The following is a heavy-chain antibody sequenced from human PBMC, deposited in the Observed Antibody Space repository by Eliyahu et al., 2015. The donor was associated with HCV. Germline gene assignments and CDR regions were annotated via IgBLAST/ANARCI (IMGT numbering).Heavy chain of an antibody. CDR1: GGSFSGYY. CDR3: ARGPIVVVPAASPFYYYYYGMDV. CDR2: INHSGST. J-gene: IGHJ6*02. D-gene: IGHD2-2*01. V-gene: IGHV4-34*01. Sequence: QVQLQQWGAGLLKPSETLSLTCAVYGGSFSGYYWSWXRQPPGKGLEWIGEINHSGSTNYNPSLKSRVTISVDTSKNQFSLKLSSVTAADTAVYYCARGPIVVVPAASPFYYYYYGMDVWGQGTTVTVSS.